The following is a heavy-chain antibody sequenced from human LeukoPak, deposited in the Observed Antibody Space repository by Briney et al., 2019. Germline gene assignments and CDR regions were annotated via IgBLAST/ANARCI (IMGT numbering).Heavy chain of an antibody. CDR3: ARGAAAAGTDY. V-gene: IGHV4-4*07. CDR2: IYTSGST. Sequence: SETLSLTCTVSGGSISSCYWCWIRQPAGKGLEWIGRIYTSGSTNYNPSLKSRVTISVDKSKNQFSLKLSSVTAADTAVYYCARGAAAAGTDYWGQGTLVTVSS. D-gene: IGHD6-13*01. CDR1: GGSISSCY. J-gene: IGHJ4*02.